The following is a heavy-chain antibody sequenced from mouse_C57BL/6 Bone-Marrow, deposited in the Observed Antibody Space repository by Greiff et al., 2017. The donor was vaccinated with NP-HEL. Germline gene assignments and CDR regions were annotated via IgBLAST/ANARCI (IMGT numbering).Heavy chain of an antibody. CDR2: ISYDGSN. CDR1: GYSITSGYY. CDR3: ARGSSGYVDYAMDY. D-gene: IGHD3-2*02. J-gene: IGHJ4*01. Sequence: EVQLQQSGPGLVKPSQSLSLTCSVTGYSITSGYYWNWIRQFPGNKLEWMGYISYDGSNNYNPSLKYRISITRDTSKNQFFLKLKSVTTEDTATYDCARGSSGYVDYAMDYWGQGTSVTVSS. V-gene: IGHV3-6*01.